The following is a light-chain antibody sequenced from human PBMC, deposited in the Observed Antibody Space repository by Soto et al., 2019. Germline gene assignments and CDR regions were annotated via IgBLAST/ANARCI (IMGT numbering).Light chain of an antibody. Sequence: DIVMTQSPLSLPVSPGEPASISCRSSQSLLHSNGYTYLDWYLQKPGQSPQLLIYLGSNRASGVPDRFSGSGSATDFTLKISRVEAEDVGVYYCMQALQIPLTFGGGTKVEIK. CDR1: QSLLHSNGYTY. CDR2: LGS. J-gene: IGKJ4*01. CDR3: MQALQIPLT. V-gene: IGKV2-28*01.